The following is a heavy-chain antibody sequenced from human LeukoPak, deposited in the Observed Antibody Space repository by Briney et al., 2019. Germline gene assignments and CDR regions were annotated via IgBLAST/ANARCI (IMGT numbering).Heavy chain of an antibody. J-gene: IGHJ3*02. D-gene: IGHD3-22*01. CDR2: IIPILGIA. CDR1: GGTFSSYA. CDR3: AGGASNYYDSNAFDI. V-gene: IGHV1-69*04. Sequence: SVKVSCKASGGTFSSYAISWVRQAPGQGLEWMGRIIPILGIANYAQKFQGRVTITADKSTSTAYMELSSLRPEDTAVYYCAGGASNYYDSNAFDIWGQGTMVTVSS.